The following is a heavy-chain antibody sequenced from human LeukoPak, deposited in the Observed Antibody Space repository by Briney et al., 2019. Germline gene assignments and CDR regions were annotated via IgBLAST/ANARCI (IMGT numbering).Heavy chain of an antibody. V-gene: IGHV3-23*01. CDR2: ISGSGGST. CDR1: GFTFSSYA. Sequence: GGSLRLSCAASGFTFSSYAMSWVRQAPGKGLEWVSGISGSGGSTYYADSVKGRFTISRDNSKNTLYLQMNSLRAEDTAVYYCAKREGSGNWFDPWGQGTLVTVSS. D-gene: IGHD3-10*01. J-gene: IGHJ5*02. CDR3: AKREGSGNWFDP.